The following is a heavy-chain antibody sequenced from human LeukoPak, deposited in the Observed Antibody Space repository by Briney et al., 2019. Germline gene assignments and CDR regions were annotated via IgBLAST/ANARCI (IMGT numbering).Heavy chain of an antibody. CDR3: AREILAPGKTHDY. CDR2: ISGSAGRT. V-gene: IGHV3-23*01. J-gene: IGHJ4*02. CDR1: GFAFGSYA. Sequence: GGSLRLSCAASGFAFGSYAMSWVRQAPGKGLEWVSTISGSAGRTNYVELVKGRFTISRDNAKNTLFLQINSLRAEDTAVYYCAREILAPGKTHDYWGQGTLVTVSP.